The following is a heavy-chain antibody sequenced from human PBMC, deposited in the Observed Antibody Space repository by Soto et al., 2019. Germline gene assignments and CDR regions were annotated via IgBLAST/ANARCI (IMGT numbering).Heavy chain of an antibody. J-gene: IGHJ6*02. CDR2: IYHSGGA. Sequence: NPSEILSLTCTVSGDSITSGGYYWSWLRQPPGKGLEWIGYIYHSGGASYNPSLRGRAVISIDTSKNQFSLRLNAATAADTATYYCARDYYGAGSQYYYYGMEVWGQGTTVTVSS. D-gene: IGHD3-10*01. CDR1: GDSITSGGYY. V-gene: IGHV4-31*03. CDR3: ARDYYGAGSQYYYYGMEV.